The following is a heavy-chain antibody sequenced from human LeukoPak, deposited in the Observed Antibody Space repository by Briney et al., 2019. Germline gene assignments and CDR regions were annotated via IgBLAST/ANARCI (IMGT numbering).Heavy chain of an antibody. V-gene: IGHV3-30*04. CDR2: ISYDGSNK. Sequence: GRSLRLSCAASGFTFSSYAMHWVRQAPGKGLEWVAVISYDGSNKYYADSVKGRFTISRDNSKNTLYLQMNSLRAEDTAVYYCARAKNVVVVADTTFVGWDQGTLVTVSS. D-gene: IGHD2-15*01. CDR3: ARAKNVVVVADTTFVG. CDR1: GFTFSSYA. J-gene: IGHJ4*02.